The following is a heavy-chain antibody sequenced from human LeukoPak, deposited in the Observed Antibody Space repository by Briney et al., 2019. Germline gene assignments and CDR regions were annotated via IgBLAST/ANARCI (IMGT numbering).Heavy chain of an antibody. CDR2: IKQDGSEK. CDR1: GFTFSSYW. Sequence: PGGSLRLSCAASGFTFSSYWMSWVRQAPGKGLEWVANIKQDGSEKYYVDSVKGRFTISRDNAKNSLYLQMNSLRAEDTAVYYCAREAGYCSGGSCYPDYWGQGTLVTVSS. D-gene: IGHD2-15*01. V-gene: IGHV3-7*01. J-gene: IGHJ4*02. CDR3: AREAGYCSGGSCYPDY.